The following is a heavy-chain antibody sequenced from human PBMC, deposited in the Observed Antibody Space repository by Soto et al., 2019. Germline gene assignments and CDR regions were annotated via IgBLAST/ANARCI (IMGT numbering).Heavy chain of an antibody. J-gene: IGHJ4*02. CDR2: IVVGSGNT. V-gene: IGHV1-58*01. CDR1: GFTFTSSA. Sequence: SVKVSCKASGFTFTSSAVQWVRQARGQRLEWIGWIVVGSGNTNYAQKFQERVTITRDMSTSSAYMELSSLRSEDTAVYYCAARPSRSWQYYFDYWGQGTLVTVSS. CDR3: AARPSRSWQYYFDY. D-gene: IGHD6-13*01.